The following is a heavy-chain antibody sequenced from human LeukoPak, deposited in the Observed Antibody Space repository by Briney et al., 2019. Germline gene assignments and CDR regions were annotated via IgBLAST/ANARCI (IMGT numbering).Heavy chain of an antibody. CDR2: ISAYNGNT. D-gene: IGHD3-10*01. Sequence: GASVKVSCKASGYTFTSYGISWVRQAPGQGLEWMGWISAYNGNTNYAQKLQGRVTMTTDTSTSTAYMELRSLRSDDTAVYYCARVRPLRITMVRGAYDYWGQGTLVTVSS. CDR1: GYTFTSYG. CDR3: ARVRPLRITMVRGAYDY. V-gene: IGHV1-18*01. J-gene: IGHJ4*02.